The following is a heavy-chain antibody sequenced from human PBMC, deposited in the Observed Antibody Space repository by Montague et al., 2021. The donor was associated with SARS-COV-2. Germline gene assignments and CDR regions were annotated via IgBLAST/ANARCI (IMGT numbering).Heavy chain of an antibody. Sequence: SLRLSCAASGFTFDDYGMTWVRQPPGKGLEWVSGINWSGADTGYADSVKGRFTISRDNSKNSLYLQMNSLRAEDTAFYYCARWVYSGSNYYFDYWGQGALVTVSS. D-gene: IGHD1-26*01. V-gene: IGHV3-20*04. CDR2: INWSGADT. CDR3: ARWVYSGSNYYFDY. J-gene: IGHJ4*02. CDR1: GFTFDDYG.